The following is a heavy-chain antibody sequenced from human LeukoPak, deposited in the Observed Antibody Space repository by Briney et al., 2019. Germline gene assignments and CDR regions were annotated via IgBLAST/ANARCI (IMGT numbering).Heavy chain of an antibody. D-gene: IGHD6-13*01. V-gene: IGHV3-30*02. J-gene: IGHJ5*02. Sequence: GGSLRLSCTASGFTFSIYGMHWVRQAPGKGLEWVAFIRYDGSNKYYADSVKGRFTISRDNSKNTLYLQMNSLRAEDTAVYYCAKDLIAAAVEDWFDPWGQGTLVTVSS. CDR3: AKDLIAAAVEDWFDP. CDR2: IRYDGSNK. CDR1: GFTFSIYG.